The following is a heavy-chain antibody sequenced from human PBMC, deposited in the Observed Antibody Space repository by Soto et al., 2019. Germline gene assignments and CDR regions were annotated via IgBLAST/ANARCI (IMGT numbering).Heavy chain of an antibody. CDR1: GGTFNTYA. J-gene: IGHJ4*02. V-gene: IGHV1-69*01. CDR2: IIPIFGIK. CDR3: AKEAGDH. Sequence: QMQLVQSGAEVKERGSSVQISCKTSGGTFNTYALTWVRQAPGQGLEWSGGIIPIFGIKNVAQRFQGRVTINADESLTTAYLEMTSLRSDDTAVYYCAKEAGDHWGQGTLVTVSS. D-gene: IGHD3-10*01.